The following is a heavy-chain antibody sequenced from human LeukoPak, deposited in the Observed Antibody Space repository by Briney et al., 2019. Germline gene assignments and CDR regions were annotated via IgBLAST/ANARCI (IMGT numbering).Heavy chain of an antibody. CDR2: IYTSGST. CDR3: ARGHGYKIPIYWYFDL. J-gene: IGHJ2*01. Sequence: PSETLSLTCTVSGGSISSYYWSWIRQPAGKGLEWIGRIYTSGSTNYNPSLKSRVTMSVDTSKNHFSLRLSSVTAADTAVYYCARGHGYKIPIYWYFDLWGRGTLVTVSS. D-gene: IGHD5-24*01. V-gene: IGHV4-4*07. CDR1: GGSISSYY.